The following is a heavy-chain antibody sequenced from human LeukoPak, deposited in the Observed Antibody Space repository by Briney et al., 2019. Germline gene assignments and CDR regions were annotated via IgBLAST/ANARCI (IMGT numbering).Heavy chain of an antibody. Sequence: GGSLRLSCAASGFTFSNYWMTWVRQAPGKGLEWVATIKQDGSEKYYVDSVKGRFTISRDNAKNSLYLQMNSLRAEDTAVYYCASPEWLPDSIDIWGQGTMVTVSS. CDR1: GFTFSNYW. CDR3: ASPEWLPDSIDI. CDR2: IKQDGSEK. J-gene: IGHJ3*02. D-gene: IGHD3-3*01. V-gene: IGHV3-7*01.